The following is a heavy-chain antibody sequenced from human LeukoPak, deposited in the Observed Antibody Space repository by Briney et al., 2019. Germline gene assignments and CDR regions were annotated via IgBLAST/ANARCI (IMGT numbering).Heavy chain of an antibody. V-gene: IGHV3-66*01. CDR3: ARELHSSGYPYFDY. Sequence: PGGSLRLSCTASGFTFSSYGMHWVRQAPGKGLEWVSVIYSGGSTYYADSVKGRFTISRDNSKNTLYLQMNSLRAEDTAVYYCARELHSSGYPYFDYWGQGTLVTVSS. D-gene: IGHD3-22*01. CDR1: GFTFSSYG. J-gene: IGHJ4*02. CDR2: IYSGGST.